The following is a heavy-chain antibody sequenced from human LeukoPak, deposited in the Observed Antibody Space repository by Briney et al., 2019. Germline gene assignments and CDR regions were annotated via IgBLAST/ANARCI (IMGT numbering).Heavy chain of an antibody. J-gene: IGHJ4*02. CDR3: ARAGGYCGRISCPYYFDY. V-gene: IGHV1-8*02. CDR2: MNPNSGNT. D-gene: IGHD2-15*01. Sequence: GASVKVSCKASGYTFTDHYLYWVRQAPGQRLEWMGLMNPNSGNTGYAQKFQGRVTMTRNTSISTAYMELSSLRSEDTAVYYCARAGGYCGRISCPYYFDYWGQGSLVAVSS. CDR1: GYTFTDHY.